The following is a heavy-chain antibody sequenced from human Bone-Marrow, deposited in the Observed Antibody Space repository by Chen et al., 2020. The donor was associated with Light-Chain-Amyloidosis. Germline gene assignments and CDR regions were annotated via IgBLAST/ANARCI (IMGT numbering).Heavy chain of an antibody. CDR3: ARSSSSWYEEYYYYYYYMDV. J-gene: IGHJ6*03. D-gene: IGHD6-13*01. CDR1: GGCISSYY. V-gene: IGHV4-4*07. Sequence: QVQLQESGPGLVKPSETLSLTCTVSGGCISSYYWSWIRQPAGKGLEWIGRIYTSGSTNYNPSLKSRVTMSVDTSKNQFSLKLSSVTAADTAVYYCARSSSSWYEEYYYYYYYMDVWGKGTTVTVSS. CDR2: IYTSGST.